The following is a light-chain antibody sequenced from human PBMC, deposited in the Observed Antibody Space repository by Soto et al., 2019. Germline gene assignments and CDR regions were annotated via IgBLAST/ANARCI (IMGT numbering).Light chain of an antibody. CDR2: GAS. V-gene: IGKV3-15*01. J-gene: IGKJ1*01. CDR1: QTITSN. CDR3: QQYNSWPPAT. Sequence: EIVMTQSPATLSVSPGERATLSCRASQTITSNLAWYQQKPGQAPRLLIYGASTRATGIPARFSGTEWGTHFPLTISSLQSEYFAVYYCQQYNSWPPATFGQGTKVEIK.